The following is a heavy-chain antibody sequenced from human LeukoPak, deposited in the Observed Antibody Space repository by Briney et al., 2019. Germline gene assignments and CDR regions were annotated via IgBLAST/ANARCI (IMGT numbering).Heavy chain of an antibody. CDR2: ISYVARDT. V-gene: IGHV3-30*04. CDR3: ARSYGLPEY. Sequence: GGSLRLSCAASGFTFSSFAMHWVRQAPGKGLEWVAFISYVARDTYYGDSVKGRFTVSRNNSKDMVYLQMNSLTTADTAVYYCARSYGLPEYWGQGTLVTVSS. D-gene: IGHD2/OR15-2a*01. CDR1: GFTFSSFA. J-gene: IGHJ4*02.